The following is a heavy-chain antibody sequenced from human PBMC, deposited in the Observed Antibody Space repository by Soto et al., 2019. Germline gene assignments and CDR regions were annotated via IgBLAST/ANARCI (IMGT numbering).Heavy chain of an antibody. CDR3: AREMATTYPGFGY. J-gene: IGHJ4*02. Sequence: ASVKVSCKASGYTFTGYYMHWVRQAPGQGLEWMGWINPNSGGTNYAQKFQGWVTMTRDTSISTAYMELSRLRSDDTAVYYCAREMATTYPGFGYWGQGTLVTVSS. CDR1: GYTFTGYY. V-gene: IGHV1-2*04. CDR2: INPNSGGT. D-gene: IGHD5-12*01.